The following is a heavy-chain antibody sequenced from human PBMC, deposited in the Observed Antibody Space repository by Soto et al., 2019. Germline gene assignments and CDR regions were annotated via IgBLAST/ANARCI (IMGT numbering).Heavy chain of an antibody. CDR2: IWYDGSNK. V-gene: IGHV3-33*01. Sequence: QVQLVESGGGVVQPGRSLRLSCAASGFTFSSYGMHWVRQAPGKGLEWVAVIWYDGSNKYYADSVKGRFTISRDNXKXTXCLQMNSLRAEDTAVYYCARDQSVRVARYYYYGMDVWGQGTTVTVSS. CDR3: ARDQSVRVARYYYYGMDV. J-gene: IGHJ6*02. CDR1: GFTFSSYG. D-gene: IGHD3-10*01.